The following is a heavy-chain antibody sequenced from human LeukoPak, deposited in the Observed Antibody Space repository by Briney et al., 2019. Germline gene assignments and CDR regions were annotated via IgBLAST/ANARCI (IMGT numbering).Heavy chain of an antibody. Sequence: SETLTLTCTVSGGSISSYYWSWIRQPPGKGLEWIACISYSGSTKYNPSLKSRVTISVDTSKNQLSLKLSSVTAADTAVYYCAREPGFDSSGYLNWFDPWGQGTLVTVSS. CDR3: AREPGFDSSGYLNWFDP. CDR1: GGSISSYY. V-gene: IGHV4-59*01. D-gene: IGHD3-22*01. CDR2: ISYSGST. J-gene: IGHJ5*02.